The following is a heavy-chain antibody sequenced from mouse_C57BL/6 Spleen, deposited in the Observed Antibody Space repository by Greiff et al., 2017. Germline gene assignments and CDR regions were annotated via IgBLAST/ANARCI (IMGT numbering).Heavy chain of an antibody. V-gene: IGHV1-22*01. D-gene: IGHD2-2*01. J-gene: IGHJ2*01. Sequence: VQLQQSGPELVKPGASVTMSCKASGYTFTDYNMHWVKQSHGKSLEWIGYINPNNGGTSYNQKFKGKATLTVNKSSSTAYMELRSLTSEDSAVYYCAGPHGYYFDYWGQGTTLTVSS. CDR2: INPNNGGT. CDR1: GYTFTDYN. CDR3: AGPHGYYFDY.